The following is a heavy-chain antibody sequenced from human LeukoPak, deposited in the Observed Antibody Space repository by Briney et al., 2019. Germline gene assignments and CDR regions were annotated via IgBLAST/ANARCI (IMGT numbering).Heavy chain of an antibody. D-gene: IGHD3-22*01. Sequence: SETLSLTCTVSGGSISSYYWSWIRQPPGKGLEWIGYIYYSGSTNYNPSLKSRVTISVDTSKNQFSLKLSSVTAADTAVYCCARFSSYYYDSSFDYWGQGTLVTVSS. CDR1: GGSISSYY. CDR3: ARFSSYYYDSSFDY. V-gene: IGHV4-59*01. CDR2: IYYSGST. J-gene: IGHJ4*02.